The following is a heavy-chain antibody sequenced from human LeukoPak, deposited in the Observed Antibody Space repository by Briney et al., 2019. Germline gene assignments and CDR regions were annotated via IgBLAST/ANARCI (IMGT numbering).Heavy chain of an antibody. CDR1: GYTYTGYY. CDR3: ARGAVHSGGLLPDY. D-gene: IGHD3/OR15-3a*01. V-gene: IGHV1-2*02. J-gene: IGHJ4*02. CDR2: INPNSGGT. Sequence: ASVKVSCKASGYTYTGYYMHWVRQAPGQGLEWMGWINPNSGGTNYAQKFQGRVTMTRDTSISTAYMELSRLRSDDTAVYYCARGAVHSGGLLPDYWGQGTLVTVSS.